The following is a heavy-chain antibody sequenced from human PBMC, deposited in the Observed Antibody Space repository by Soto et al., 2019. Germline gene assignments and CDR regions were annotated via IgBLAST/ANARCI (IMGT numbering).Heavy chain of an antibody. Sequence: PGGSLRLSCAASGFTFSSYGMHWVRQAPGKGLEWVAVIWYDGSNKYYADSVKGRFTISRDNSNNTLYLQMNSLRAEDTAVYYCARETYYYDSSGYYYYYGMDVWGQGTTVTVSS. D-gene: IGHD3-22*01. CDR2: IWYDGSNK. CDR1: GFTFSSYG. J-gene: IGHJ6*02. CDR3: ARETYYYDSSGYYYYYGMDV. V-gene: IGHV3-33*01.